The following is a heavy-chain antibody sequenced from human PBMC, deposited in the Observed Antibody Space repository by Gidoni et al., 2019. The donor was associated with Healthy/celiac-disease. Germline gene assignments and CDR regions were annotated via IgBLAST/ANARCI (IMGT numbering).Heavy chain of an antibody. CDR2: ISYDGSNK. CDR1: GFTFSSYA. Sequence: QVQLVESGGGVVQPGRSMSLPCAASGFTFSSYAMYWVRQAPGKGLEWVAVISYDGSNKYYADSVKGRFTISRDNSKNTLYLQMNSLRAEDTAVYYCARPDIVATIFGYWGQGTLVTVSS. D-gene: IGHD5-12*01. J-gene: IGHJ4*02. CDR3: ARPDIVATIFGY. V-gene: IGHV3-30-3*01.